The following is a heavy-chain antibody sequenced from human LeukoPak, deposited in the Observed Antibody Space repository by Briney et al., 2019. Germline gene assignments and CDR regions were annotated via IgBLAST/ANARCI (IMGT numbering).Heavy chain of an antibody. V-gene: IGHV4-34*01. D-gene: IGHD3-16*01. CDR3: ARAGDGGPIDY. CDR2: INHSGST. J-gene: IGHJ4*02. CDR1: GGTFSGYS. Sequence: PSETLSLTCAAYGGTFSGYSWSWIRQPPGKGLEWIGEINHSGSTNYNPSLKSRVTISVDTSKNQFSLKLSSVTAADTAVYYCARAGDGGPIDYWGQGTLVTVSS.